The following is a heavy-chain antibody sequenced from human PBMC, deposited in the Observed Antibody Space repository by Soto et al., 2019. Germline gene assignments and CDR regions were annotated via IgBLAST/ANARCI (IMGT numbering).Heavy chain of an antibody. D-gene: IGHD1-1*01. J-gene: IGHJ6*02. CDR1: GGSISSFY. V-gene: IGHV4-4*07. CDR2: VYASGST. CDR3: AREVPYYQQYKSGMDV. Sequence: QVQLQESGPGLLKPSETLALTCTVSGGSISSFYWSWIRQSAGKGLEWIGRVYASGSTNYNPSLNNRVTMSLDTSKNQLSLKVTSVTAADTAVYYCAREVPYYQQYKSGMDVWGQGTTVIVSS.